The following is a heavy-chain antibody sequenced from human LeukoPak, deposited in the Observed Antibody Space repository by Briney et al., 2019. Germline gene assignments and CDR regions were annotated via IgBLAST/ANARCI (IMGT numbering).Heavy chain of an antibody. CDR1: GYIFTSYW. D-gene: IGHD3-22*01. Sequence: GESLKISCKGSGYIFTSYWIGWVRQMPGKGLEWMGIIYPGDSDTRYSPSFQGQVTISADKSISTAYLQWSSLKASDTAMYYYARQEYDSSDYYPYHFDHWGQGTLVIVSS. J-gene: IGHJ4*02. CDR3: ARQEYDSSDYYPYHFDH. CDR2: IYPGDSDT. V-gene: IGHV5-51*01.